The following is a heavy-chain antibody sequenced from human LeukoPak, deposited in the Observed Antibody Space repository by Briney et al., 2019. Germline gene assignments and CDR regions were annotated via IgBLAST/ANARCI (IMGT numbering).Heavy chain of an antibody. CDR2: ISGSGGST. J-gene: IGHJ1*01. CDR3: ARVRDYYDSRGYYFEYFDH. V-gene: IGHV3-23*01. D-gene: IGHD3-22*01. CDR1: GFTFSSYA. Sequence: GGSLRLSCAASGFTFSSYAMTWVRQAPGKGLEWVSVISGSGGSTYYADSVKGRFTISRDNSKNTLYLQMNSLRAEDTAVYYCARVRDYYDSRGYYFEYFDHWGQGTLVTVSS.